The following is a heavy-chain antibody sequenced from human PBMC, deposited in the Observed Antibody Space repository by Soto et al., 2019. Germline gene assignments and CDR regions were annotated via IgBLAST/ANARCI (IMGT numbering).Heavy chain of an antibody. CDR3: ARARPAHIAAAGTCVSYYMDV. Sequence: SETLSLTCTVSGGSISSYYWSWIRQPPGKGLEWIGYIYYSGSTNYNPSLKRRVPISVDTSKNQFALKLSSVTAADKAVYYCARARPAHIAAAGTCVSYYMDVWGKGTTVTVSS. J-gene: IGHJ6*03. V-gene: IGHV4-59*01. CDR1: GGSISSYY. CDR2: IYYSGST. D-gene: IGHD6-13*01.